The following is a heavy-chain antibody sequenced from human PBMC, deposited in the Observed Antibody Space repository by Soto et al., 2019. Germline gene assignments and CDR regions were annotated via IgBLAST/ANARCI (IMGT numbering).Heavy chain of an antibody. D-gene: IGHD3-3*01. V-gene: IGHV1-69*13. CDR2: IIPIFGTA. CDR3: ATHDITIFGVVIRYYYYGMDV. CDR1: GGTFSSYA. J-gene: IGHJ6*02. Sequence: SVKVSCKASGGTFSSYAISWVRQAPGQGLEWMGGIIPIFGTANYAQKFQGRVTITADESTSTAYMELSSLRSEDTAVYYCATHDITIFGVVIRYYYYGMDVWGQGTTVTVSS.